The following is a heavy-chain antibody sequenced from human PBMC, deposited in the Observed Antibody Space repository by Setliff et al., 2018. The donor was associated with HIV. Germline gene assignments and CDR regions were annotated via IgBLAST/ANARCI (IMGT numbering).Heavy chain of an antibody. V-gene: IGHV4-39*07. Sequence: KTSETLSLTCTVSGGSTSSSSNYWGWIRQPPGKGLEWIGNMHYSGTAYYNPSLRSRVKISVDTSKNELSLNLRSVTAADTAVYYCARLPDYWGQGTLVTVSS. CDR2: MHYSGTA. CDR3: ARLPDY. CDR1: GGSTSSSSNY. J-gene: IGHJ4*02.